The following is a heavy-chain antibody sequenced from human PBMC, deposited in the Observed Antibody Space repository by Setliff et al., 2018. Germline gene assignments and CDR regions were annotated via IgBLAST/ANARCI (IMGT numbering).Heavy chain of an antibody. J-gene: IGHJ4*02. V-gene: IGHV4-34*01. Sequence: SETLSLTCAAYGGTFSDYHWTWIRQPPGKGLEWVGEINHRGSTNYNPSLKSRVTMSVDTSKTQFSLKLNSMTTADTAVYYCARGGTYRYFDYWGQGTLVTVSS. CDR1: GGTFSDYH. CDR3: ARGGTYRYFDY. CDR2: INHRGST.